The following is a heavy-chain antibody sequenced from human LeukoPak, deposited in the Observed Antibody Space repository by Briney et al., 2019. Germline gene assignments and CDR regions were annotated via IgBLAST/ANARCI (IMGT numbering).Heavy chain of an antibody. CDR3: GRIAINANNGMDV. CDR2: SRNKARSYTT. J-gene: IGHJ6*02. D-gene: IGHD1/OR15-1a*01. CDR1: GFKFSYQH. Sequence: PGGALRLSCAASGFKFSYQHIDWVPQAPGKGLERVGRSRNKARSYTTEYAASVGGRFTISRDVSESSLCLQMNSLRTEDTAVYYCGRIAINANNGMDVWGQGTTVTVSS. V-gene: IGHV3-72*01.